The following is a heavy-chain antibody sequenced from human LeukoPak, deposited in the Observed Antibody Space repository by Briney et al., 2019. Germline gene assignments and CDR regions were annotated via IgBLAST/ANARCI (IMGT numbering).Heavy chain of an antibody. CDR3: ARDESRGPYYFDN. J-gene: IGHJ4*02. CDR2: IRAYNGNR. CDR1: GYTFSSYG. V-gene: IGHV1-18*01. Sequence: GASVKVSCKASGYTFSSYGISWVRPVPRQGLEWMGWIRAYNGNRNYAQNLQGRVTMTTDTSTSTAYMELRTLRSDDTAVYYCARDESRGPYYFDNWGQGTLVTVSS.